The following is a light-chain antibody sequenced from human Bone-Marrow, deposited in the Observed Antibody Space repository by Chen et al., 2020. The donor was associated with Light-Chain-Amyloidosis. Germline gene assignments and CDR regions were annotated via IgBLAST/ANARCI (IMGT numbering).Light chain of an antibody. CDR3: QVWDRSSDRPV. Sequence: SYLLTQPSSVSVAPGQMATIASGGNNIGSTSVHWYQQTPGQAPLLVVYDDSDRPSGIPERLSGSNSGNTATLTISRVEAGDEADYYCQVWDRSSDRPVFGGGTKLTVL. CDR1: NIGSTS. V-gene: IGLV3-21*02. CDR2: DDS. J-gene: IGLJ3*02.